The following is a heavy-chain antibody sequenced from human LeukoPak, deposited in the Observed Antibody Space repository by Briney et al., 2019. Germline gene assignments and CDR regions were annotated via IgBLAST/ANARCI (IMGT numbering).Heavy chain of an antibody. J-gene: IGHJ4*02. Sequence: GGSLRLSCAASAFTFNNYDMHWVRQAPGKGLEWVAFIRYDGSNKYYADFVEGRFTISRDNSKNTLYLLMNSLRAEDTAVYYCAKDSGSYCTSDYWGQGTLVTVSS. CDR1: AFTFNNYD. CDR3: AKDSGSYCTSDY. CDR2: IRYDGSNK. D-gene: IGHD3-10*01. V-gene: IGHV3-30*02.